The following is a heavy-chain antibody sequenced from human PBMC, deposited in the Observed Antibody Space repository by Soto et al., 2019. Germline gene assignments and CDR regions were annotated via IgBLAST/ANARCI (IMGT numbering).Heavy chain of an antibody. J-gene: IGHJ4*02. CDR1: GGSFSGYY. V-gene: IGHV4-34*01. CDR3: ARGLGGHSGYEAFDY. D-gene: IGHD5-12*01. Sequence: QVQLQQWGAGLLKPSETLSLTCAVYGGSFSGYYWSWIHHPPRKGLEWIGEINHSGSTNNNPSLKSRVTISVDTSKNPFSLKLSSVTAADTAVYYCARGLGGHSGYEAFDYWGQGTLVTVSS. CDR2: INHSGST.